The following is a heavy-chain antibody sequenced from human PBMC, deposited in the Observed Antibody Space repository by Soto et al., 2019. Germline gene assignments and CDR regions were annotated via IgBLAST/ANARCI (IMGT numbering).Heavy chain of an antibody. J-gene: IGHJ3*01. CDR3: AKGPGYGAYDV. V-gene: IGHV3-30*18. Sequence: QVQLVESGGGVVQPGRSLRLSCAASGFTFITYGMNWVRQAPGKGLEWVAVISNDGSNKYYGDSVKGRFTISRDNSKNTLYLQMNSLRAEDTAVYYCAKGPGYGAYDVWGQGTMVTVSS. D-gene: IGHD4-17*01. CDR1: GFTFITYG. CDR2: ISNDGSNK.